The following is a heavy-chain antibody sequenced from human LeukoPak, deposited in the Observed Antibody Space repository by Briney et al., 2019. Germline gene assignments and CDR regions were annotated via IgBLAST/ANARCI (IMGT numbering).Heavy chain of an antibody. CDR3: ARAPPRGVGPTHFDY. CDR1: GGSITSYY. CDR2: IYYTGRT. J-gene: IGHJ4*02. Sequence: SETLSLTCNVSGGSITSYYWSWIRQPPGKGLEWIGDIYYTGRTDYNSSHKSRVTISVDTSRSQFSLKLSSVTTADTAVYYCARAPPRGVGPTHFDYWGQGILVTVSS. V-gene: IGHV4-59*01. D-gene: IGHD1-26*01.